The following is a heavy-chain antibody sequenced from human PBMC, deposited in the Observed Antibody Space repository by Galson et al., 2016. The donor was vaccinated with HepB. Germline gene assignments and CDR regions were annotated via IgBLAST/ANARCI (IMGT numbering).Heavy chain of an antibody. CDR1: GGSISSYF. J-gene: IGHJ4*02. CDR2: IYKTGTT. Sequence: SETLSLTCNVSGGSISSYFWSWIRQPPGKGLEWIGCIYKTGTTNYSPSLNSRVTLSVGTSKNQFSLKLGSVTAADTAIYYCARGVTGTPYFDFWAREPWSPSPQ. CDR3: ARGVTGTPYFDF. V-gene: IGHV4-59*01. D-gene: IGHD2-21*02.